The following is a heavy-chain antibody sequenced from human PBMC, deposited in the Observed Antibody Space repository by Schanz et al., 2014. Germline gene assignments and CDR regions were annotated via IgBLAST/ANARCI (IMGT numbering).Heavy chain of an antibody. J-gene: IGHJ4*02. D-gene: IGHD2-2*01. V-gene: IGHV3-48*04. CDR1: EFTFSSYK. CDR2: ISGTTTYT. Sequence: EVQLLESGGGLVQPGGSLRLSCEASEFTFSSYKMNWVRQAPGKGLEWVSYISGTTTYTNYADSVKGRFTISRDNAKNSLYLQMNSLRAEDTAVYYCAKDLLYGAPMPLNHLDYWGQGTLVTVSS. CDR3: AKDLLYGAPMPLNHLDY.